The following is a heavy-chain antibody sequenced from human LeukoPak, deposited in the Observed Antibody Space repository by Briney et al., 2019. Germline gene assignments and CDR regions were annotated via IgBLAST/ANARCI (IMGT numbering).Heavy chain of an antibody. CDR1: GFTFSSYG. J-gene: IGHJ4*02. CDR3: AKTNGYYSD. CDR2: ISGSGGTT. V-gene: IGHV3-23*01. D-gene: IGHD3-22*01. Sequence: GGSLRLSCAASGFTFSSYGMNWGRQAPGKGLEWVSGISGSGGTTYYADSVKGRFTISRDNSKTTLSLQVSSLRAEDTAVYYCAKTNGYYSDWGQGTLVTVSS.